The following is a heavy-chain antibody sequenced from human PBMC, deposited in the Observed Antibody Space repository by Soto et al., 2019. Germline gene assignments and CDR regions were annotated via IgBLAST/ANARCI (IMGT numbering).Heavy chain of an antibody. CDR1: GGSISSGDYF. CDR3: AKDSYYGSGSYLGLTYYFDY. V-gene: IGHV4-39*02. Sequence: SETLSLTCSVSGGSISSGDYFWGWIRQPPGKGLEWIGTMSSSGSTYYNPSLKSRVTIFVDTSANQFSLSLSSVTAADTAVYYCAKDSYYGSGSYLGLTYYFDYWGQGTLVTVSS. D-gene: IGHD3-10*01. CDR2: MSSSGST. J-gene: IGHJ4*02.